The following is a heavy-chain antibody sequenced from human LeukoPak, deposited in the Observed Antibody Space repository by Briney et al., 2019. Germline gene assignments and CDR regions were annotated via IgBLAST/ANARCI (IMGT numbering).Heavy chain of an antibody. CDR1: GGTFSSYA. CDR3: AATHDCSSTSCYLTYYYYYMDV. D-gene: IGHD2-2*01. Sequence: SVKVSCKASGGTFSSYAISWVRQAPGRGLEWMGGIIPIFGTANYAQKFQGRVTITTDESTSTAYMELSSLRSEDTAVYYCAATHDCSSTSCYLTYYYYYMDVWGKGTTVTVSS. J-gene: IGHJ6*03. CDR2: IIPIFGTA. V-gene: IGHV1-69*05.